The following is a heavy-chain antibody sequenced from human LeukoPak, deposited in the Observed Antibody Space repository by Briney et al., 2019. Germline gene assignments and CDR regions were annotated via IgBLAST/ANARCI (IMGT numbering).Heavy chain of an antibody. CDR1: GFTFCSYA. J-gene: IGHJ4*02. D-gene: IGHD3-22*01. CDR2: ISDSGGST. CDR3: AKDLIGGSPYYFDY. V-gene: IGHV3-23*01. Sequence: GSLRLSCAASGFTFCSYAMSWGGQAPGNGLKWVSAISDSGGSTYYAASVKGRFTISRDNSKNTLYLQMNSLRAEDTAVYYCAKDLIGGSPYYFDYWGQGTLVTVSP.